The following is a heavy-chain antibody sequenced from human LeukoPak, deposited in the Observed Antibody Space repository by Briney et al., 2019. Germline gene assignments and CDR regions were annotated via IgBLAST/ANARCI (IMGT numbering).Heavy chain of an antibody. J-gene: IGHJ4*02. Sequence: SETLSLTCTVSGGSISGFYWSWLRQTAGKGLEWLGRICTSGSTKYHPSLKRRVTMSLATSKTQFSLKLSSVAAADTAVYYCARVKLSHGYSYGYNPYYFDYWGEGTLVTVSS. V-gene: IGHV4-4*07. D-gene: IGHD5-18*01. CDR3: ARVKLSHGYSYGYNPYYFDY. CDR1: GGSISGFY. CDR2: ICTSGST.